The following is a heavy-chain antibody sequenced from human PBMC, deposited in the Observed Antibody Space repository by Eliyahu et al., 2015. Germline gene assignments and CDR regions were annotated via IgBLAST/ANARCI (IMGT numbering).Heavy chain of an antibody. J-gene: IGHJ4*02. CDR1: GYTFXSXD. CDR2: MNPNSGNT. CDR3: ARGRKIKGGYDYGDY. Sequence: QVQLVQSGAEVKKPGXSVKVXCKASGYTFXSXDXNWVRQXTGQGLEWMGWMNPNSGNTGYAQKFQGRVTMTRNTSISTAYMELSSLRSEDTAVYYCARGRKIKGGYDYGDYWGQGTLVTVSS. D-gene: IGHD6-13*01. V-gene: IGHV1-8*01.